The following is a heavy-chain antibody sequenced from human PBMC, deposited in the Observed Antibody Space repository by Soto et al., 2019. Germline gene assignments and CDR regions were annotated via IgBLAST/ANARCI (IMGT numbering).Heavy chain of an antibody. J-gene: IGHJ4*02. Sequence: QVQLVESGGGVVQPGRSLRLSCAVSGFTFSDYGMHWVRQAPGKGLELVAVISSDGSDKYYADSVEGRFTISRDDSKNTVYLQMNSLRTEDAAVYYCAKAAAASVWGQGTLVTVSS. CDR3: AKAAAASV. CDR2: ISSDGSDK. V-gene: IGHV3-30*18. D-gene: IGHD6-13*01. CDR1: GFTFSDYG.